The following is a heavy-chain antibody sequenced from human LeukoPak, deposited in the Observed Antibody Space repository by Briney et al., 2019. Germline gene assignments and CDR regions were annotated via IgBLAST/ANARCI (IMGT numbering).Heavy chain of an antibody. D-gene: IGHD4-11*01. CDR3: ARGVTVTTNWFDP. V-gene: IGHV1-69*04. CDR1: GGTFSSYA. J-gene: IGHJ5*02. Sequence: SVKVSCKASGGTFSSYAISWVRPAPGQGLEWMGRIIPILGIANYAQKFQSRVTITADKSTSTAYMELSSLRSEDTAVYYCARGVTVTTNWFDPWGQGTLVTVSS. CDR2: IIPILGIA.